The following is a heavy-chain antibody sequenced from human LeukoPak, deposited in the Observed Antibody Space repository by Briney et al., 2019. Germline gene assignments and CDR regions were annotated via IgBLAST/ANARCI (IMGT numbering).Heavy chain of an antibody. D-gene: IGHD3-10*01. Sequence: MTSETLSITSAVSGYSISSGYYWGWIRQPPVKWLERLGSISHSGSTYYNPSLNSRVTISLDTSKNQFSLKLSSVTAADTAVYYCARGPYLWFGELLYWGQGTLVTVSS. CDR1: GYSISSGYY. CDR2: ISHSGST. V-gene: IGHV4-38-2*01. J-gene: IGHJ4*02. CDR3: ARGPYLWFGELLY.